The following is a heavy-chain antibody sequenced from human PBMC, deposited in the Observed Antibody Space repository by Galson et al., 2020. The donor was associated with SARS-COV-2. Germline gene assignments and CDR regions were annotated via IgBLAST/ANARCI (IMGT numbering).Heavy chain of an antibody. CDR3: ARVGGTGWSDFDY. D-gene: IGHD6-19*01. CDR2: IDPGDSYI. J-gene: IGHJ4*02. V-gene: IGHV5-10-1*01. CDR1: GYGFTNYW. Sequence: HGESLKISCKTSGYGFTNYWIIWVRQMAGKGLEWMGRIDPGDSYINYSPSFQGHVTFSVDKSNTTAFLQWSSLRASDTAMYYCARVGGTGWSDFDYWGQGTLVTVSS.